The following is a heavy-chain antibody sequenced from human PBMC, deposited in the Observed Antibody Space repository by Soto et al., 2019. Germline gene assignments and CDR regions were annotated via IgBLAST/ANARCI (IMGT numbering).Heavy chain of an antibody. J-gene: IGHJ6*02. V-gene: IGHV4-59*01. CDR2: IHYSGST. CDR3: ARVGDLYYDFWSGYGSRNYYYYGMDV. CDR1: GCSISSYY. Sequence: SETLSLTCTVSGCSISSYYWSWIRQPPGKGLEWIGYIHYSGSTNYNPSLKSRVTISVDTSKNQFSLKLSSVTAADTAVYYCARVGDLYYDFWSGYGSRNYYYYGMDVWGQGTTVTVSS. D-gene: IGHD3-3*01.